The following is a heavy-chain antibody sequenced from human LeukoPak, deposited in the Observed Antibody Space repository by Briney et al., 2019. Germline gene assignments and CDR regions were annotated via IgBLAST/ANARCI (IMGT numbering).Heavy chain of an antibody. CDR2: IIPIFGTA. CDR3: ARQCSGGSCYSPVWFDP. V-gene: IGHV1-69*05. J-gene: IGHJ5*02. CDR1: GGTFSSYA. Sequence: RASVKVSCKASGGTFSSYAISWVRQAPGQGLEWMGRIIPIFGTANYAQKFQGRVTITTDESTSTAYMELSSLRSEDTAVYYCARQCSGGSCYSPVWFDPWGQGTLVTVSS. D-gene: IGHD2-15*01.